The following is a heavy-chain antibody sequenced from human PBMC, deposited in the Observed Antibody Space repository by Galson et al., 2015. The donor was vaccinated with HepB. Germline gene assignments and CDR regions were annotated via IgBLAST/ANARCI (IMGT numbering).Heavy chain of an antibody. Sequence: SETLSLTCTVSGGSISTSSYHWAWIRQPPGKGLEWIGSIYYSGSTYDNPSLKSRVTISVDTPKNQFSLKLSSVTAADTAVYYCATLPSNWGGHPDWYCDLWGRGTLVTVSS. CDR1: GGSISTSSYH. V-gene: IGHV4-39*01. CDR2: IYYSGST. J-gene: IGHJ2*01. D-gene: IGHD7-27*01. CDR3: ATLPSNWGGHPDWYCDL.